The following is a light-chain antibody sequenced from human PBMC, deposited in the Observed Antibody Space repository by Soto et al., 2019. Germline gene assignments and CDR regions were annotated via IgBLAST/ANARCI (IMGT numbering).Light chain of an antibody. J-gene: IGKJ1*01. CDR1: QSVISNY. Sequence: EIVLTQSPGTLCLSPGERATLSCRASQSVISNYLAWYQQKRPGQAPRLLIYDASTRATGVPDRFSGSGSGTGFTLAIGRLEPEDAAVYYCQQYGGSSWTFGQGTKVEIK. CDR3: QQYGGSSWT. V-gene: IGKV3-20*01. CDR2: DAS.